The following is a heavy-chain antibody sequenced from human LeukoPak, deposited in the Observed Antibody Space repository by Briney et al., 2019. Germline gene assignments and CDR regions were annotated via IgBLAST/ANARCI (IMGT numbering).Heavy chain of an antibody. Sequence: GGSLRLSCAASGFSVSNSYMYWVRQAPGKGLEWVSFFYKGDSTYYAESVRGRFTISRDNSKNTLYLLMNSLIPEDTAVYYCAREVVSSSSYFDSWGQGTLVTVSS. CDR1: GFSVSNSY. J-gene: IGHJ4*02. CDR3: AREVVSSSSYFDS. CDR2: FYKGDST. V-gene: IGHV3-53*01. D-gene: IGHD2-15*01.